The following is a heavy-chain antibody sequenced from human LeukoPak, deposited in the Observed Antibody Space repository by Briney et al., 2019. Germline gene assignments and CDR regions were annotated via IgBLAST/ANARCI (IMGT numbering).Heavy chain of an antibody. D-gene: IGHD4-17*01. Sequence: GGSLRLSCAASGFTFSSYGMSWVRQAPGKGLEWVSAVSGSGGSTYYADSVKGRFTISRDNSKNTLYLQLNSLRPEDTALYYCSTEPRSLLYWGHGTLVTVSS. J-gene: IGHJ4*01. CDR3: STEPRSLLY. V-gene: IGHV3-23*01. CDR1: GFTFSSYG. CDR2: VSGSGGST.